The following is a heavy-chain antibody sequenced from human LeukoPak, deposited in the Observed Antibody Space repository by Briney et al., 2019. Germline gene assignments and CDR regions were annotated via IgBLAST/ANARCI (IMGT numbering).Heavy chain of an antibody. CDR1: GFTFSTYA. D-gene: IGHD4-17*01. CDR2: IYSGGST. J-gene: IGHJ6*02. V-gene: IGHV3-66*01. CDR3: ATMTTVTTMYYYYGMDV. Sequence: GGSLRLSCAASGFTFSTYALNWVRQAPGKGLEWVSVIYSGGSTYYADSVKGRFTISRDNSKNTLYLQMNSLRAEDTAVYYCATMTTVTTMYYYYGMDVWGQGTTVTVSS.